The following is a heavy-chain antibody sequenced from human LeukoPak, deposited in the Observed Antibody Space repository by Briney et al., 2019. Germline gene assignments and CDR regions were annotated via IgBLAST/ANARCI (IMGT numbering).Heavy chain of an antibody. CDR3: ARAPQYSSPFDY. D-gene: IGHD6-6*01. Sequence: SETLSLTCTVSGGSISSYYWSWIRQPPGKGLEWIGYIYYSGSTNSNPSLKSRVTISVDTSKNQFSLKLSSVTAADTAVYYCARAPQYSSPFDYWGQGTLVTVSS. CDR1: GGSISSYY. J-gene: IGHJ4*02. V-gene: IGHV4-59*01. CDR2: IYYSGST.